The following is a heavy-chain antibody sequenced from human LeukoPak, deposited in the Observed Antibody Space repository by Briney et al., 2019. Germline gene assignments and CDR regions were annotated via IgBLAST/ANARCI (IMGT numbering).Heavy chain of an antibody. D-gene: IGHD2-21*02. CDR2: INPNSGGT. CDR3: AREWLVVVTARPSAPRRRLFDY. CDR1: GYTFTGYY. J-gene: IGHJ4*02. Sequence: ASVKVSCKASGYTFTGYYMHWVRQAPRQGLEWMGWINPNSGGTNYAQKFQGRVTMTRDTSISTAYMELSRLRSDDTAVCYCAREWLVVVTARPSAPRRRLFDYWGQGTLVTVSS. V-gene: IGHV1-2*02.